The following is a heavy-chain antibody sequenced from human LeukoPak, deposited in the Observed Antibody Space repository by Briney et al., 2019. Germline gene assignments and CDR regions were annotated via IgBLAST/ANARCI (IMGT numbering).Heavy chain of an antibody. V-gene: IGHV5-51*01. CDR3: ARWDYYGSGSHYRSPNFDY. CDR2: IYPGDSDT. Sequence: GESLKISCKGSGYSFTSYWIGWVRQMPGKGLEWMGIIYPGDSDTRYSPSFQGQVTISADKSISTAYLQWSSLKASDTAMYYGARWDYYGSGSHYRSPNFDYWGQGTLVTVSS. D-gene: IGHD3-10*01. CDR1: GYSFTSYW. J-gene: IGHJ4*02.